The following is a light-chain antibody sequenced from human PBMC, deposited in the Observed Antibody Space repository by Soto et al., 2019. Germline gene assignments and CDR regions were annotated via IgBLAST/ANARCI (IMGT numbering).Light chain of an antibody. V-gene: IGKV1-9*01. CDR3: QQLLSYPIT. Sequence: DIQLTQAPCFLSASVGDRVTITCRASQGISSYLAWYQQKPGKGPKLLIYAASTLQSGVPLRFSGSGSGTSFTLTISSLQPEDFATYYCQQLLSYPITFGQGTRPEIK. CDR2: AAS. J-gene: IGKJ5*01. CDR1: QGISSY.